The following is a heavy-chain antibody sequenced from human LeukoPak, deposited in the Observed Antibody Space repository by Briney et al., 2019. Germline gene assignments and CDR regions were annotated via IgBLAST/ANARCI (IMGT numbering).Heavy chain of an antibody. CDR3: AKPQQWLPTAGDAFDI. CDR2: IIPIFGTA. J-gene: IGHJ3*02. D-gene: IGHD6-19*01. CDR1: GGTFSSYA. Sequence: SSVKVSCKASGGTFSSYAISWVRQAPGQGLEWMGGIIPIFGTANYAQKFQGRVTITADESTSTAYMELSSLRSEDTAVYYCAKPQQWLPTAGDAFDIWGQGTMVTVSS. V-gene: IGHV1-69*01.